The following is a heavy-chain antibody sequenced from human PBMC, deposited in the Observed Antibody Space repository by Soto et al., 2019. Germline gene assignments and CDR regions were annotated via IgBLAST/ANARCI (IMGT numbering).Heavy chain of an antibody. CDR3: ARGRGSGSSFYYYGMDV. CDR2: IYYSGST. CDR1: GGSISSYY. J-gene: IGHJ6*02. V-gene: IGHV4-59*01. D-gene: IGHD3-10*01. Sequence: SETLSLTCTVSGGSISSYYWSWIRQPPGKGLEWIGYIYYSGSTNYNPSLKSRVTISVDTSKNQFSLKLSSVTAADTAVYYCARGRGSGSSFYYYGMDVWGQGTTVTVS.